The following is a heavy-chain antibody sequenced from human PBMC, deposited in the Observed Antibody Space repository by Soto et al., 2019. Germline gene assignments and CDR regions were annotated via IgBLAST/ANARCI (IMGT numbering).Heavy chain of an antibody. V-gene: IGHV3-23*01. CDR1: GFTFSSYA. D-gene: IGHD2-2*01. J-gene: IGHJ4*02. Sequence: EVQLLESGGGLVQPGGSLRLSCAACGFTFSSYAMSWVRQAPGKGLEWVSAISGSGGSTYYADSVKGRFTISRDNSKNTLYLQMNSLRAEDTAVYYCAKAQRREVVPAAIHYWGQGTLVTVSS. CDR3: AKAQRREVVPAAIHY. CDR2: ISGSGGST.